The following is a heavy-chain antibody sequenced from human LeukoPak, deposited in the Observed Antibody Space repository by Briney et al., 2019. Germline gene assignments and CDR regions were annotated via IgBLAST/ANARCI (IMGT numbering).Heavy chain of an antibody. J-gene: IGHJ4*02. Sequence: GGSLRLSCAASGFTFSSYWMSWVRQAPGKGLEWVANIKQDGSEKYYVDSVKGPFTISRDNAKNSLYLQMNSLRAEDTAVYYCARGPVGYSYGPYYFDYWGQGTLVTASS. V-gene: IGHV3-7*01. CDR2: IKQDGSEK. CDR1: GFTFSSYW. D-gene: IGHD5-18*01. CDR3: ARGPVGYSYGPYYFDY.